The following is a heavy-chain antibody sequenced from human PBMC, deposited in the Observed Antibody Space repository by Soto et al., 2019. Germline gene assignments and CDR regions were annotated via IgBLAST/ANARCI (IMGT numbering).Heavy chain of an antibody. J-gene: IGHJ4*02. D-gene: IGHD3-10*01. CDR3: ASMGYHYGSGSYPLDY. CDR2: IYNSGST. V-gene: IGHV4-59*08. Sequence: WTWIRQPPGKGLEWIRFIYNSGSTHYNPSLRSRVTISVDTSKNQFSLKLRSVTAADTAVYYCASMGYHYGSGSYPLDYWGQGTLVTVSS.